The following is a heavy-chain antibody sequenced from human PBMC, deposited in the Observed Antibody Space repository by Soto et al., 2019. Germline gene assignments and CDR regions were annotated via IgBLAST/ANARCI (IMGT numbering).Heavy chain of an antibody. J-gene: IGHJ4*02. CDR1: GFTFSSYC. CDR3: ARDIDFRSGYFLDY. V-gene: IGHV3-33*01. CDR2: IWYDGINK. D-gene: IGHD3-3*01. Sequence: PGGSLRLSCAASGFTFSSYCIHWVRQAPGKGLEWVAVIWYDGINKYYADSVKGRFTISRDNSKNTLYLQMNSLRAEDTAVYYCARDIDFRSGYFLDYWGQGTLVTVSS.